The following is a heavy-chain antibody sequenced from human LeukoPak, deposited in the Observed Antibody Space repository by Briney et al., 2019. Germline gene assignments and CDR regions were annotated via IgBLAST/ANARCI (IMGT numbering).Heavy chain of an antibody. CDR2: ISSSGSTI. V-gene: IGHV3-48*03. D-gene: IGHD2/OR15-2a*01. CDR1: GFTFSNE. J-gene: IGHJ4*02. Sequence: GGSLRLSCAASGFTFSNEMNWVRQAPGKGLEWVSYISSSGSTIYYADSVKGRFTISRDNAKNSLYLQMNSLRAEDTAVYYCAKAIPQNILGNWGQGTLVTVSS. CDR3: AKAIPQNILGN.